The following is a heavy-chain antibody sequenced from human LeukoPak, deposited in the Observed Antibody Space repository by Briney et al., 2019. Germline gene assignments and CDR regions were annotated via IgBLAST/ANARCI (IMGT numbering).Heavy chain of an antibody. CDR2: INHSGST. V-gene: IGHV4-34*01. Sequence: SETLSLTCTIYGGSFSGYYWNWIRQPPGKGLEWIGEINHSGSTNYNPSLKSRVTISVDTSKNQFSLKLSSVTAADTAVYYCARENTYDSSGYYRRYYFDYWGQGTLVTVSS. J-gene: IGHJ4*02. CDR3: ARENTYDSSGYYRRYYFDY. CDR1: GGSFSGYY. D-gene: IGHD3-22*01.